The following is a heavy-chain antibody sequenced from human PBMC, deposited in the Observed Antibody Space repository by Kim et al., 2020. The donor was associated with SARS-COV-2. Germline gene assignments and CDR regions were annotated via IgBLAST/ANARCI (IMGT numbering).Heavy chain of an antibody. V-gene: IGHV3-33*06. CDR1: GFTFSSYG. D-gene: IGHD1-26*01. Sequence: GGSLRLSCAASGFTFSSYGMHWVRQAPGKGLEWVAVIWYDGSNKYYADSVKGRFTISRDNSKNTLYLQMNSLRAEDTAVYYCAKDQYSGSYYFGYWGQGTLVTVSS. CDR2: IWYDGSNK. CDR3: AKDQYSGSYYFGY. J-gene: IGHJ4*02.